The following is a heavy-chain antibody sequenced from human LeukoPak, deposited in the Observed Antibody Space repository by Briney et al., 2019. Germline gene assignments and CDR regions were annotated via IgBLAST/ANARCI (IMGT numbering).Heavy chain of an antibody. V-gene: IGHV3-7*04. CDR2: INEDGSEK. J-gene: IGHJ5*02. D-gene: IGHD3-16*01. CDR1: GFSFSNHW. CDR3: ARGLGWFDP. Sequence: GRSLRPSCEASGFSFSNHWMSCVRQAPGKGLEWVANINEDGSEKTHVDSVKGRFTISRDDAKKSVYLQMNSLTAEDTAMYYCARGLGWFDPWGQGTLVTVSS.